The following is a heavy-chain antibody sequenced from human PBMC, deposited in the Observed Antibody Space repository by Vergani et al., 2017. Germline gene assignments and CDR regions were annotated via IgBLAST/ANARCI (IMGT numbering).Heavy chain of an antibody. Sequence: QVQLQQWGAGLLKPSETLSLTCAVYGGSFSGYYWSWIRQPPGKGLEWIGEINHSGSTNDNPSLKSRVTISVDTSKNRFSLKLRSVTAADTAVYYCARSGLRYFDWLLPDGWWFDPWGQGTLVTVSS. J-gene: IGHJ5*02. CDR2: INHSGST. V-gene: IGHV4-34*01. CDR3: ARSGLRYFDWLLPDGWWFDP. CDR1: GGSFSGYY. D-gene: IGHD3-9*01.